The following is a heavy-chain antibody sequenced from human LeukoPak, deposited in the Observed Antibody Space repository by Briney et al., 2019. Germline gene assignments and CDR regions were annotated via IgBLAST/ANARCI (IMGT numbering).Heavy chain of an antibody. J-gene: IGHJ4*02. V-gene: IGHV3-30*03. D-gene: IGHD3-22*01. Sequence: GGSLRLSCAASGFTFSSYGMHWVRQAPGKGLEWVAVISYDGSNKYYADSVKGRFTISRDNSKNTLYLQMNSLRAEDTAVYYCARERLYYYDSSGYTFFDYWGQGTLVTVSS. CDR1: GFTFSSYG. CDR3: ARERLYYYDSSGYTFFDY. CDR2: ISYDGSNK.